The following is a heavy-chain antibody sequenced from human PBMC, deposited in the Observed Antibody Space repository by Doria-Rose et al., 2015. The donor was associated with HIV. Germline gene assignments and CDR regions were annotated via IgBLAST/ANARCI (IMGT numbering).Heavy chain of an antibody. J-gene: IGHJ6*03. CDR2: ISWDSGAK. CDR3: AKAPIIGPKYYFYMDV. D-gene: IGHD3-3*01. V-gene: IGHV3-9*01. Sequence: VQLVQSGGGLVQPGRSLRLSCVGSGFSFESYAMHWVRLAPGKGLEWVARISWDSGAKCNADSVESRFTISRDNAKKSVYLEMRSLRPEDTAFYYCAKAPIIGPKYYFYMDVWGKGTSVTVSS. CDR1: GFSFESYA.